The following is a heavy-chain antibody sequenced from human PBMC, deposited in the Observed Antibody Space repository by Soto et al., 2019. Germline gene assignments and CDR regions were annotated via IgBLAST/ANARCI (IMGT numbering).Heavy chain of an antibody. Sequence: QITLKESGPTLVKPTQTLTLTCTFSGFSLSTSGVGVGWIRQPPGKALEWLALIYWDDDKRYSPSLKSRLTITKDTSKNQVVPTMTNTDPVDTATYYCAHTRITMVRGVPDYWGQGTLVTVSS. CDR3: AHTRITMVRGVPDY. CDR1: GFSLSTSGVG. CDR2: IYWDDDK. D-gene: IGHD3-10*01. V-gene: IGHV2-5*02. J-gene: IGHJ4*02.